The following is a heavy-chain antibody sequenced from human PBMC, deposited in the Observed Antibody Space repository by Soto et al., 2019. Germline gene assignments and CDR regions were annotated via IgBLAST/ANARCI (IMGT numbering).Heavy chain of an antibody. CDR1: GGTFSSYA. CDR3: ARDKVGYYDSSGYYRVSVPPDYYYGMDV. Sequence: PVKVSCTASGGTFSSYAISWVRQAPGQRLGWMGGVIPIFGTANYAQKFQGRVTITADESTSTAYMELSSLRSEDTAVYYCARDKVGYYDSSGYYRVSVPPDYYYGMDVWGQGTTVTVSS. CDR2: VIPIFGTA. V-gene: IGHV1-69*13. J-gene: IGHJ6*02. D-gene: IGHD3-22*01.